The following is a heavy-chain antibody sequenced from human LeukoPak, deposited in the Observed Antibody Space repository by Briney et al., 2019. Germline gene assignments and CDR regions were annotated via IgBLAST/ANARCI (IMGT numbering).Heavy chain of an antibody. Sequence: GGSLRLSCAASGFTVSSNYMSWVRQAPGKGLEWVSAIYSSGSTYYADSAKGRFTISRDNSKNTPYLQMNSLRAEDTAVYYCARDSVDCSSTSCYHWFDPWGQGTLVTVSS. CDR3: ARDSVDCSSTSCYHWFDP. D-gene: IGHD2-2*01. CDR2: IYSSGST. CDR1: GFTVSSNY. V-gene: IGHV3-53*01. J-gene: IGHJ5*02.